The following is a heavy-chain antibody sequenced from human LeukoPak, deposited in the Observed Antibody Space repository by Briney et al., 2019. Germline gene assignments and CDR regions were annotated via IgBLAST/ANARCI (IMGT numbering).Heavy chain of an antibody. D-gene: IGHD5-18*01. CDR3: AVSRGYSQFYFDY. J-gene: IGHJ4*02. CDR2: ISGSGDST. CDR1: GFTFSSYG. Sequence: PGGSLRLSCAASGFTFSSYGMSWVRQAPGKGLEWVSAISGSGDSTFYADSVKGRFTISRDNSKNTLYLQMNSLRAEDTAVYYCAVSRGYSQFYFDYWGQGTLVTVSS. V-gene: IGHV3-23*01.